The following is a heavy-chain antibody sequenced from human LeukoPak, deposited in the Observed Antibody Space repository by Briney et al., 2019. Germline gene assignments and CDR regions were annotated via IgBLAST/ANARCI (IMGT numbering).Heavy chain of an antibody. Sequence: PGGSLRLSCAASGFTFSSYAMHWVRQAPGKGLEWVAVISYDGSNKYCADSVKGRFTISRDNSKNTLYLQMNSLRAEDTAVYYCASPGYSSSWYHPLIDYWGQGTLVTVSS. CDR2: ISYDGSNK. CDR3: ASPGYSSSWYHPLIDY. J-gene: IGHJ4*02. D-gene: IGHD6-13*01. CDR1: GFTFSSYA. V-gene: IGHV3-30*04.